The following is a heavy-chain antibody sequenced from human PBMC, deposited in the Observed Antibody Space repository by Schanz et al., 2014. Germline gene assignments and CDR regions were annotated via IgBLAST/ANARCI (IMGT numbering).Heavy chain of an antibody. CDR3: ASVIMVAGNHRDGRDV. Sequence: VQLVESGGGLVQPRGSLRLSCAASGFTFSIYGMSWVRQAPGKGLEWVALISYDGSSKNHADSVQGRFTISRDNSKNALYLQMSSLRDGDTAVYYCASVIMVAGNHRDGRDVWGQGTTGIVSS. J-gene: IGHJ6*02. CDR1: GFTFSIYG. V-gene: IGHV3-33*08. D-gene: IGHD6-19*01. CDR2: ISYDGSSK.